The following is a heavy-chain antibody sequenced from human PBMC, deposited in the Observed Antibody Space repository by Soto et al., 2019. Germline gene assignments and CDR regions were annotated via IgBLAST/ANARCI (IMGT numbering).Heavy chain of an antibody. Sequence: PSETLSLTCAVYGGSFSGYYWIRQPPGKGLEWIGEINHSGSTNYNPSLKSRVSISVDTSKNQFSLRLSSVTAADTAVYYCASQRPTVTTFDYWGQGTLVTVSS. CDR2: INHSGST. CDR3: ASQRPTVTTFDY. CDR1: GGSFSGYY. D-gene: IGHD4-17*01. V-gene: IGHV4-34*01. J-gene: IGHJ4*02.